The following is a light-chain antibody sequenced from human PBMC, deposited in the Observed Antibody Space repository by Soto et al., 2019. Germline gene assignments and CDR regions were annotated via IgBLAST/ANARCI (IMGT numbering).Light chain of an antibody. CDR2: GAS. Sequence: EIVMTQSPATLSVSPGERATLSCRASQSVSTKLAWYQQKPGQAPRLLIYGASTRATGIPARFSGSGSGTEFTLTISSLQSEDFAVYYCQQRSNWPPDSTFGPGTKVDIK. CDR3: QQRSNWPPDST. V-gene: IGKV3-15*01. CDR1: QSVSTK. J-gene: IGKJ3*01.